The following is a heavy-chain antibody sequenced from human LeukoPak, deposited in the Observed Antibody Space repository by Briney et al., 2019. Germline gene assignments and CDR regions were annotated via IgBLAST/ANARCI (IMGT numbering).Heavy chain of an antibody. CDR1: GFPFSSYW. J-gene: IGHJ3*02. Sequence: PGGSLRLSCAASGFPFSSYWMHWVRQAPGKGLMWVSRVNNDGTSTTYADSVKGRFTISRDNAKNTLHLQMNSLRADDTAMYYCAKSQSESFDIWGQGTMVTASS. CDR3: AKSQSESFDI. V-gene: IGHV3-74*01. CDR2: VNNDGTST. D-gene: IGHD3-10*01.